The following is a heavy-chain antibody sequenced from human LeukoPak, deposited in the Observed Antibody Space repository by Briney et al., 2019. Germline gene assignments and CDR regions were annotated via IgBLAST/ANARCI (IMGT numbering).Heavy chain of an antibody. CDR1: GGTFSSYA. J-gene: IGHJ6*03. D-gene: IGHD3-3*01. CDR3: ARDHYDFWSGYRDYYYYMDV. CDR2: IIPIFGTA. Sequence: EASVKVSCKASGGTFSSYAISWVRQAPGQGLEWMGGIIPIFGTANYAQKFQGRVTITTDESTSTAYMELSSLRSEDTAVYYCARDHYDFWSGYRDYYYYMDVWGKGTTVTVSS. V-gene: IGHV1-69*05.